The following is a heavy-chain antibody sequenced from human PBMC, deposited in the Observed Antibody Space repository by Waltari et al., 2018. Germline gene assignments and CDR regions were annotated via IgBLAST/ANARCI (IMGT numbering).Heavy chain of an antibody. V-gene: IGHV4-34*01. CDR1: GGSFSGYY. Sequence: QVQLQQWGAGLLKPSETLSLTCAVYGGSFSGYYWSWIRQPPGKGLEWIGEINPCGTTNYNPSLKSLATISVDTSKNQCYLKLSAGTAADTAVYYCARGPRYDYRVDYRGQGTLVTVSS. CDR3: ARGPRYDYRVDY. CDR2: INPCGTT. D-gene: IGHD4-4*01. J-gene: IGHJ4*02.